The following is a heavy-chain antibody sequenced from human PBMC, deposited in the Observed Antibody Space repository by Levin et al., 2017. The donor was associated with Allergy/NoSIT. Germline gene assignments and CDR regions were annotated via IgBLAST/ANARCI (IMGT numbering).Heavy chain of an antibody. D-gene: IGHD5-18*01. Sequence: GGSLRLSCAASGFTFSSYGMHWVRQAPGKGLEWVAVISYDGSNKYYADSVKGRFTISRDNSKNTLYLQMNSLRAEDTAVYYCAKPPQDTRTALEGWGQGTLVTVSS. J-gene: IGHJ4*02. V-gene: IGHV3-30*18. CDR1: GFTFSSYG. CDR3: AKPPQDTRTALEG. CDR2: ISYDGSNK.